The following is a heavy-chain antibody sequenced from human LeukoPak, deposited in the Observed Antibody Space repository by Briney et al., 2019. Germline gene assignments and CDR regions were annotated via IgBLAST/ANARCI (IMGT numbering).Heavy chain of an antibody. CDR2: IYYSGST. J-gene: IGHJ4*02. Sequence: SETLSLTCTVSGGSISSYYWSWIRQPPGKGLEWIGYIYYSGSTNYNPSLKSRVTISVDTSKNQFSLKLSSVTAADTAVYYCARETRTGIAAAGSFDYWGQGTLVTVSS. CDR3: ARETRTGIAAAGSFDY. V-gene: IGHV4-59*12. CDR1: GGSISSYY. D-gene: IGHD6-13*01.